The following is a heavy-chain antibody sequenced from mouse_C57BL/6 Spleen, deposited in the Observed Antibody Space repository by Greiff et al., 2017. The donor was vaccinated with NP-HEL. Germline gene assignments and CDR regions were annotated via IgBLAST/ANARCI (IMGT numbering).Heavy chain of an antibody. CDR3: ARADSSGYVFY. J-gene: IGHJ2*01. CDR2: INPNNGGT. V-gene: IGHV1-26*01. D-gene: IGHD3-2*02. Sequence: VQLHQSGPELVKPGASVKISCKASGYTFTDYYMNWVKQSHGKSLEWIGDINPNNGGTSYNQKFKGKATLTVDKSSSTAYMELRSLTSEDSAVYYCARADSSGYVFYWGQGTTLTVSS. CDR1: GYTFTDYY.